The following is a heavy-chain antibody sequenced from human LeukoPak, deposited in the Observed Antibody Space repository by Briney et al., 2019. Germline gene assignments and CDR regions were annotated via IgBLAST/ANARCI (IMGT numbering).Heavy chain of an antibody. CDR3: ARNCGGDCAFDY. CDR1: GDSIY. D-gene: IGHD2-21*02. CDR2: IYYSGST. Sequence: SETLSLTCSVSGDSIYWSWIRQPPGKGLEWIGYIYYSGSTNYNPSLKSRVTISVDTSKNQFSLKLSSVTAADTAVYYCARNCGGDCAFDYWGQGTLVTVSS. J-gene: IGHJ4*02. V-gene: IGHV4-59*01.